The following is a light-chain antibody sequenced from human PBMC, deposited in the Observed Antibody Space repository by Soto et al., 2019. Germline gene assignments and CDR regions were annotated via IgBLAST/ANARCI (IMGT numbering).Light chain of an antibody. CDR1: SSDVGGYNY. J-gene: IGLJ2*01. Sequence: QSALTQPASVSGSPGQSITISCTGTSSDVGGYNYVSWYQQHPGKAPKLMIYDVSNRPSGVSNRFSGSKSGNTASLTIPGLQAEDEADYYCSSYTSSSRVFGGGTKLTVL. V-gene: IGLV2-14*01. CDR3: SSYTSSSRV. CDR2: DVS.